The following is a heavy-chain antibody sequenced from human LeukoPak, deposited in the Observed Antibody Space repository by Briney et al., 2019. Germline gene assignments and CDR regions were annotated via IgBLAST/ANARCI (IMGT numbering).Heavy chain of an antibody. Sequence: SETLSLTCTVSGGSISSSSYYWGWIRQPPGKGLEWIGSIYYSGSTYYNPSLKSRATISVDTSKNQFSLKLSSVTAADTAVYYCARAGGTNIVVVPANNWFDPWGQGTLVTVSS. J-gene: IGHJ5*02. CDR3: ARAGGTNIVVVPANNWFDP. V-gene: IGHV4-39*01. CDR2: IYYSGST. D-gene: IGHD2-2*01. CDR1: GGSISSSSYY.